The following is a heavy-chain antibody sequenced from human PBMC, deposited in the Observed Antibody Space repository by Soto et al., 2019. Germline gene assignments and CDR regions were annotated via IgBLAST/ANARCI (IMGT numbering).Heavy chain of an antibody. CDR3: ASSGYDYSHSSAPGRYYGMEV. Sequence: SEPLSRTCTVSGGSISSDYWGWIRQPPGKGLEWIGYIYYSGSTKYNPSLKSRVTISTDTSKNQFSLKLSSVTAADTAVYYCASSGYDYSHSSAPGRYYGMEVWGQGTRVTVSS. V-gene: IGHV4-59*01. D-gene: IGHD3-22*01. CDR2: IYYSGST. J-gene: IGHJ6*02. CDR1: GGSISSDY.